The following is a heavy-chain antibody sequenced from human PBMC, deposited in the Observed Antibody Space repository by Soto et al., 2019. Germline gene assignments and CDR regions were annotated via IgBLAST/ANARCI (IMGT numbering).Heavy chain of an antibody. Sequence: QVQLVQSGAEVKKPGASVKVSCKASGYTFTSYAMHWVRQAPGQRLEWMGWINAGNGNTKYSQKFQGRVTITRDTSASTAYMELSSLRSEDTAVYYCARETYYGSGSYYNRWFDPWGQGTLVTVSS. J-gene: IGHJ5*02. CDR3: ARETYYGSGSYYNRWFDP. V-gene: IGHV1-3*01. CDR2: INAGNGNT. D-gene: IGHD3-10*01. CDR1: GYTFTSYA.